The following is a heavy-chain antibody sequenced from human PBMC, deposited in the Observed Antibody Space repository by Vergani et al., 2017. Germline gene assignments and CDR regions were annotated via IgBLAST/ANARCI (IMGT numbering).Heavy chain of an antibody. CDR2: IYYSGST. Sequence: QLQLQESGPGLVKPSETLSLTCTVSGGSISSSSYYWGWIRQPPGKGLEWIGSIYYSGSTYYNPSLKSRVTISVDTAKNQFSLKLSSVTAADTAVYYFARHSTRFIAVAGPYFDYWGQGTLVTVSS. V-gene: IGHV4-39*01. CDR3: ARHSTRFIAVAGPYFDY. CDR1: GGSISSSSYY. J-gene: IGHJ4*02. D-gene: IGHD6-19*01.